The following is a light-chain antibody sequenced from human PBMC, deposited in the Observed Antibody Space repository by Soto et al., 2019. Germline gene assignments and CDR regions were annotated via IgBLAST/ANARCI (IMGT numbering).Light chain of an antibody. J-gene: IGKJ5*01. V-gene: IGKV1-39*01. CDR3: QQSYSIPIT. CDR2: AAS. CDR1: QSISSY. Sequence: EIQMTQSPSSLFASVGDRVNITCRASQSISSYLNWYQQKPGKAPKLLIYAASSLQSGVPSRFSGSGSGTDFTLTISSLQPEDFATYHCQQSYSIPITFGQGTRLEIK.